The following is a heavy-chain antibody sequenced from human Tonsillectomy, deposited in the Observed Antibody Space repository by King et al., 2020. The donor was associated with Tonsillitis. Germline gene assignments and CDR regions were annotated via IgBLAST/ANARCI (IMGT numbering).Heavy chain of an antibody. J-gene: IGHJ4*02. V-gene: IGHV4-39*01. D-gene: IGHD1-26*01. Sequence: LQLQESGPGVVKPSETLSLTYTVSSSSINNGDHYWAWIRQPPGKGLEWIGYLYYSGTIFYNPSLKHRITISGGTSENRFSLKLSSVTAADTAVYFCARYVSGTFDEWGQGALVTVSS. CDR2: LYYSGTI. CDR1: SSSINNGDHY. CDR3: ARYVSGTFDE.